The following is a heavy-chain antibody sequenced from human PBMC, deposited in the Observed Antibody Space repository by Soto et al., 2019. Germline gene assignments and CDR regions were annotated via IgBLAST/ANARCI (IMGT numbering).Heavy chain of an antibody. Sequence: QISLKESGPTVVKPTQTVTLTCTFSGFSLNTSGVGVGWIRQPPGKALDWLALIYWDDDKRYSPSLRTRLTITKDTSKNQVVLTMTNVDPVDTATYYCAHTGLFDFRSGYLPPNWFDPWGQGTLVTVSS. V-gene: IGHV2-5*02. J-gene: IGHJ5*02. CDR3: AHTGLFDFRSGYLPPNWFDP. D-gene: IGHD3-3*01. CDR2: IYWDDDK. CDR1: GFSLNTSGVG.